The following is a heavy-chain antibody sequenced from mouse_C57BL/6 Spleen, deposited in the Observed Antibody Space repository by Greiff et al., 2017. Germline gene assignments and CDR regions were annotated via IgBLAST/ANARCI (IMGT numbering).Heavy chain of an antibody. CDR3: AREGPNYVHYAMDY. V-gene: IGHV1-19*01. D-gene: IGHD2-4*01. J-gene: IGHJ4*01. CDR1: GYTFTDYY. CDR2: INPYNGGT. Sequence: EVKLQESGPVLVKPGASVKMSCKASGYTFTDYYMNWVKQSHGKSLEWIGVINPYNGGTSYNQKFKGKATLTVDKSSSTAYMELNSLTSEDSAVYYCAREGPNYVHYAMDYWGQGTSVTVSS.